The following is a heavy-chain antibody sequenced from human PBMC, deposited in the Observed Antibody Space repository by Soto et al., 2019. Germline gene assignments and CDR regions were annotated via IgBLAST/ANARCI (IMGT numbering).Heavy chain of an antibody. J-gene: IGHJ2*01. D-gene: IGHD3-10*01. V-gene: IGHV4-34*01. CDR3: ARRQVKNGENYGSGSPRLAPWYFDL. CDR2: INHSGST. Sequence: SETLSLTCAVYGGSFSGYYWSWIRQPPGKGLEWIGEINHSGSTNYNPSLKSRVTISVDTSKNQFSLKLSSVTAADTAVYYCARRQVKNGENYGSGSPRLAPWYFDLWGRGTLVTVSS. CDR1: GGSFSGYY.